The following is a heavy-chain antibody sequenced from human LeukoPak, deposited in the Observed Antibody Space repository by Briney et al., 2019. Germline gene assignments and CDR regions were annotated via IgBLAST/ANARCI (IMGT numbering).Heavy chain of an antibody. CDR1: VGSISSYY. D-gene: IGHD5-12*01. V-gene: IGHV4-59*04. CDR2: IYYSGTT. J-gene: IGHJ4*02. CDR3: ARNSDGGYTNFDY. Sequence: SETLSLTCTVSVGSISSYYWSWIRQPPGKGLEWIGSIYYSGTTYYNPSLKSRVTISADTSKNQFSLKLSSVTAADTAVYYCARNSDGGYTNFDYWGQGTLVTVSS.